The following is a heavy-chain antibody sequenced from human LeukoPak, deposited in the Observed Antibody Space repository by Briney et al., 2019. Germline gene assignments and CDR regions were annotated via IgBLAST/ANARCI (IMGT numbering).Heavy chain of an antibody. Sequence: SGTLSLTCAVSGGSISSSNWWSWVRQPPGKGLEWIGEIYHSGSTDYNTSLKSRVTISVDKSKNQFSLKLSSVTAADTAVYYCASQGYDFDAFDIWGQGTMVTVSS. CDR2: IYHSGST. CDR1: GGSISSSNW. CDR3: ASQGYDFDAFDI. V-gene: IGHV4-4*02. D-gene: IGHD3-3*01. J-gene: IGHJ3*02.